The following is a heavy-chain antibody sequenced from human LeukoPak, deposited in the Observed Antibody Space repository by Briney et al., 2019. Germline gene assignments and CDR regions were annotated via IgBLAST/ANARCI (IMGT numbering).Heavy chain of an antibody. V-gene: IGHV4-39*07. Sequence: TSETLSLTCTVSGGSISGSSYYWGWIRQPPGKGLEWIGEINHSGSTNYNPSLKSRVTISVDTSKNQFSLKLSSVTAADTAVYYCASHYDSSGYYYYYWGQGTLVTVSS. CDR1: GGSISGSSYY. CDR2: INHSGST. J-gene: IGHJ4*02. D-gene: IGHD3-22*01. CDR3: ASHYDSSGYYYYY.